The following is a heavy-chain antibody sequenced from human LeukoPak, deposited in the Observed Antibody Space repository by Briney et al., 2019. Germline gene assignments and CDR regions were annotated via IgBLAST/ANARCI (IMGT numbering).Heavy chain of an antibody. D-gene: IGHD4-23*01. CDR1: GYTFTSYY. J-gene: IGHJ3*02. Sequence: ASVKVSCKASGYTFTSYYIHWVRQAPGQGLEWMGIINPSGDSTTYTQKFQGRVTMTRDTSISTAYMELSRLRSDDTAVYYCASRTDDYGGNSGFDIWGQGTMVTVSS. CDR3: ASRTDDYGGNSGFDI. CDR2: INPSGDST. V-gene: IGHV1-46*01.